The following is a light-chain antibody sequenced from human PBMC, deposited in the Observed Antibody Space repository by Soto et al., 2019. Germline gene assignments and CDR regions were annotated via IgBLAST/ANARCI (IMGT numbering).Light chain of an antibody. Sequence: IVLTQSPGTLSLSPGERATLSCRASQSVSSSYLAWYQQKPGQAPRVLIYAASNRATGISDRLSSSGSGTYFTITISRLEPEDVAVYYCQRYATPRTFGQGTPVEIK. CDR3: QRYATPRT. CDR1: QSVSSSY. CDR2: AAS. V-gene: IGKV3-20*01. J-gene: IGKJ1*01.